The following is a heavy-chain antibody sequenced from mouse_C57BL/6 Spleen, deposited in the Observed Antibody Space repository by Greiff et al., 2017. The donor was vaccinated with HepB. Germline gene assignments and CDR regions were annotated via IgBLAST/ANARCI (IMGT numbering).Heavy chain of an antibody. CDR2: IYPGDGDT. V-gene: IGHV1-80*01. D-gene: IGHD1-1*01. Sequence: LVESGAELVKPGASVKISCKASGYAFSSYWMNWVKQRPGKGLEWIGQIYPGDGDTNYNGKFKGKATLTADKSSSTAYMQLSSLTSEDSAVYFCARRDGSSYDYWGQGTTLTVSS. CDR3: ARRDGSSYDY. CDR1: GYAFSSYW. J-gene: IGHJ2*01.